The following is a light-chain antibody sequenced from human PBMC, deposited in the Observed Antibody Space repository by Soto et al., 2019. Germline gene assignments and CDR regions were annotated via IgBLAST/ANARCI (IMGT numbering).Light chain of an antibody. Sequence: DIQLTQSPSTLTASVGDRVTIGCRASESISYWLAWYQQKPGKAPKLLIYDASSLRSGVPSRFSGSGSGTEFTLTISTLQPDDFATYYCQQYNDFQYTFGPGTKLEI. CDR2: DAS. CDR3: QQYNDFQYT. J-gene: IGKJ2*01. V-gene: IGKV1-5*01. CDR1: ESISYW.